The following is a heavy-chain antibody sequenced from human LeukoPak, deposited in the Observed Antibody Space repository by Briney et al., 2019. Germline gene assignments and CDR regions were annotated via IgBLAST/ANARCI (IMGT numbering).Heavy chain of an antibody. CDR2: IYHSGST. V-gene: IGHV4-39*07. D-gene: IGHD3-10*01. CDR1: DGSISSSSYY. CDR3: ARGFQYGSGSYYYYYYYGMDV. J-gene: IGHJ6*02. Sequence: SETLSLTCTVSDGSISSSSYYWGWIRQPPGRGLEWIGYIYHSGSTYYNPSLKSRVTISVDRSKNQFSLKLSSVTAADTAVYYCARGFQYGSGSYYYYYYYGMDVWGQGTTVTVSS.